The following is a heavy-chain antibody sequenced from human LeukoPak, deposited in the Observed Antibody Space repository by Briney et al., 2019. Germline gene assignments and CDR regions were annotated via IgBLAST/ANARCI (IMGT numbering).Heavy chain of an antibody. Sequence: SVKVSCKASGGTFSSYAISWVRQAPGQGLEWMGRIIPILGIANYAQKFQGRVTITADKSTSTAYMELSSLRSEDTAVYYCARSVPPGYSGGEGYWGQGTLVTVSS. CDR1: GGTFSSYA. J-gene: IGHJ4*02. D-gene: IGHD5-18*01. CDR3: ARSVPPGYSGGEGY. CDR2: IIPILGIA. V-gene: IGHV1-69*04.